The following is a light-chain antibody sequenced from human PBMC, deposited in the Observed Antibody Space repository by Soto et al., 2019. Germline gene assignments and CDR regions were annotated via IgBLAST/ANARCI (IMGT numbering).Light chain of an antibody. V-gene: IGKV1-27*01. CDR1: QAIGVY. CDR2: AAS. CDR3: QKYNSAPLT. Sequence: DIQVTQSPSSLSASLGDRVTITCRANQAIGVYLAWFHQQPGKVPKLLIYAASSLQSGVPSRFSGSGSGTDFTLTISSLQPADIATYYWQKYNSAPLTFGGGTKVEI. J-gene: IGKJ4*01.